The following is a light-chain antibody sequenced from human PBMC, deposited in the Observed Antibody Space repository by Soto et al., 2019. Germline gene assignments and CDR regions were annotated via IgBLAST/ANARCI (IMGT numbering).Light chain of an antibody. CDR3: QQYNDWPLT. V-gene: IGKV3-15*01. Sequence: EIVMTQSPATLSVSPGERATLSCRASQSVSSNLAWYQQRPGQAPRLLIYGALTRASGIPARFVGSGSGTAFTLTISSLQSEDFAVYYCQQYNDWPLTFGQGTKVHIK. J-gene: IGKJ1*01. CDR2: GAL. CDR1: QSVSSN.